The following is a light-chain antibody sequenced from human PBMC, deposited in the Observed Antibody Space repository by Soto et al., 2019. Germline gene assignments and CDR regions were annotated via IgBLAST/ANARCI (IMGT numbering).Light chain of an antibody. Sequence: DVVMTQSPLSLPVTLGQPASISCRSSQSLIHSDGNTYLNWFQQRPGQSPRRLIYQVSDRDSGVPDKCGGSGAGTDFTLKISRVEAEDVGVYYCIQGTHWPWTFGQGTEVEIK. V-gene: IGKV2-30*02. CDR3: IQGTHWPWT. CDR2: QVS. J-gene: IGKJ1*01. CDR1: QSLIHSDGNTY.